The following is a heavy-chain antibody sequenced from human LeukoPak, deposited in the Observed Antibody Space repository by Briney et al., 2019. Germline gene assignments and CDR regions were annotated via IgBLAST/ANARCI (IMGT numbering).Heavy chain of an antibody. V-gene: IGHV1-8*02. CDR2: MNPNSGNT. CDR3: ARDGTGYSSSWPYFDY. J-gene: IGHJ4*02. CDR1: GYTFTNYY. Sequence: EASLKVSCKASGYTFTNYYISWVRQATGQGLEWMGWMNPNSGNTGYAQKFQGRVTMTRNTSISTAYMELSSLRSEDTAVYYCARDGTGYSSSWPYFDYWGQGTLVTVSS. D-gene: IGHD6-13*01.